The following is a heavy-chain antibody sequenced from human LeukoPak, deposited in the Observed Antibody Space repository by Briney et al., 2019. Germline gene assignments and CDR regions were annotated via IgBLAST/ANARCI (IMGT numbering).Heavy chain of an antibody. CDR1: GGSISSSSYY. CDR3: ARDLGAMVRGVIGY. V-gene: IGHV4-39*07. CDR2: IYYSGST. D-gene: IGHD3-10*01. Sequence: PSETLSLTCTVSGGSISSSSYYWGWIRQPPGKGPEWIGSIYYSGSTYYNPSLKSRVTISVDTSKNQFSLKLSSVTAADTAVYYCARDLGAMVRGVIGYWGQGTLVTVSS. J-gene: IGHJ4*02.